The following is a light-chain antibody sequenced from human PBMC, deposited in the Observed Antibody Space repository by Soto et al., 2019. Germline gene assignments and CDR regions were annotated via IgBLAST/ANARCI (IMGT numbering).Light chain of an antibody. V-gene: IGLV2-8*01. CDR2: GVT. CDR1: SSDIGGYNS. CDR3: SSHSGSNNRVV. Sequence: QSALTQPPSASGSPGQSVTISCTGTSSDIGGYNSVSWYQQHPGKAPKLMIYGVTTRPSWVPDRFSGSKSGNTASLTGSGLQAEDEAYYYCSSHSGSNNRVVFGGGTKLTVL. J-gene: IGLJ2*01.